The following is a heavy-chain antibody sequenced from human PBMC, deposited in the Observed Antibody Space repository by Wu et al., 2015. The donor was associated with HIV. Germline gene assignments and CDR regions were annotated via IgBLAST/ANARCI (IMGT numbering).Heavy chain of an antibody. J-gene: IGHJ3*01. D-gene: IGHD5-12*01. Sequence: QVQLVQSGAEVKKPGSSVKVSCKASGGTFSSRAISWVRQAPGQGLDWMGRIIPIFDRIHYKEKFQGRVFITADEATSTVYMELSSLTSDDTAVYYCVGPYTGYAYDTFDVWGQGTQVTVSS. CDR3: VGPYTGYAYDTFDV. V-gene: IGHV1-69*13. CDR1: GGTFSSRA. CDR2: IIPIFDRI.